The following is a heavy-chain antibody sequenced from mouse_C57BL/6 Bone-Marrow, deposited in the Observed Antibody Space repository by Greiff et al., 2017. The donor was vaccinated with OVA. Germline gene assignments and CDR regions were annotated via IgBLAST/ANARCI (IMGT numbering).Heavy chain of an antibody. J-gene: IGHJ3*01. CDR1: GFTFSDAW. CDR2: IRNKANNHAT. CDR3: TSPYFGYYERVWFAY. D-gene: IGHD2-3*01. V-gene: IGHV6-6*01. Sequence: EVMLVESGGGLVQPGGSMKLSCAASGFTFSDAWMDWVRQSPEKGLEWVAEIRNKANNHATYYAESVKGRFTISRDDSKSSVYLQMNSLRAEDTGIDYCTSPYFGYYERVWFAYWGQGTLVTVSA.